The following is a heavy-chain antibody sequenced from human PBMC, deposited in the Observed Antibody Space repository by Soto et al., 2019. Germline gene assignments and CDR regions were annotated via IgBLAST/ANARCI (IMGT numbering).Heavy chain of an antibody. Sequence: QVQLVQSGTEVKKPGASVKVSCKASGYTFSNYAISWLRQAPGQGLEWMGRLSANKENTNYAQKLQGRVTMTTDTSTSTAYMELRSLRSDDTAVYYCAVLRDRTTCFDYWGQGTLFTVSS. CDR2: LSANKENT. J-gene: IGHJ4*02. CDR3: AVLRDRTTCFDY. D-gene: IGHD2-21*01. CDR1: GYTFSNYA. V-gene: IGHV1-18*01.